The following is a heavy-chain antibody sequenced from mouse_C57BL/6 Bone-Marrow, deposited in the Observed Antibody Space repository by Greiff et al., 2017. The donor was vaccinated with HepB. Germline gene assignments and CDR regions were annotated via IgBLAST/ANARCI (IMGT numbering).Heavy chain of an antibody. J-gene: IGHJ3*01. Sequence: EVQWVESGGGLVKPGGSLKLSCAASGFTFSSYAMSWVRQTPEKRLEWVATISDGGSYTYYPDNVKGRFTISRDNAKNNLYLQMSHLKSEDTAMYYCARDDYYGSSSFAYWGQGTLVTVSA. V-gene: IGHV5-4*01. CDR1: GFTFSSYA. CDR3: ARDDYYGSSSFAY. D-gene: IGHD1-1*01. CDR2: ISDGGSYT.